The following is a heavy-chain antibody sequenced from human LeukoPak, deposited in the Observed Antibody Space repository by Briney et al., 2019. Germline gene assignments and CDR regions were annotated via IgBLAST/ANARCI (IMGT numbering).Heavy chain of an antibody. CDR1: GGPLSNYY. J-gene: IGHJ5*02. D-gene: IGHD3-10*01. CDR3: TRGPASGSNFAWFDP. CDR2: INHSGST. Sequence: SETLSLTCAVYGGPLSNYYWSRIRPPPGKGLEWIGEINHSGSTNYSPSLKSRGTISVDKSKNQFSLELSFVTAADTAVYYCTRGPASGSNFAWFDPWGQGTLVTVSS. V-gene: IGHV4-34*01.